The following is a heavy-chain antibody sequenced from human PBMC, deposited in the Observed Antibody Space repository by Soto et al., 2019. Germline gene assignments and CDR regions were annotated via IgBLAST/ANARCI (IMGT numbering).Heavy chain of an antibody. V-gene: IGHV3-9*01. CDR2: ISWNSGSI. CDR3: AKEPGDYGSGSYGYFDY. D-gene: IGHD3-10*01. Sequence: EVQLVESGGGLVQPGRSLRLSCAASGFTFDDYAMHWVRQAPGKGLEWVSGISWNSGSIGYADSVKGRFTICRDNSKNSLYLQMKSLRAEDTVLYYCAKEPGDYGSGSYGYFDYWGQGTLVTVSS. CDR1: GFTFDDYA. J-gene: IGHJ4*02.